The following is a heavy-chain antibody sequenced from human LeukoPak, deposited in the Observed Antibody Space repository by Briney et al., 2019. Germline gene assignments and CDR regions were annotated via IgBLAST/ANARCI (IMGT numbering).Heavy chain of an antibody. V-gene: IGHV4-38-2*01. CDR3: ARQDEGYFDY. Sequence: SETLSLTCAVSGYSISSGYYWGWIRQPPGKGLEWIGTIYYSGSTYYNPSLKSRVTISADTSKNQFSLKLSSVTAADTAVYYCARQDEGYFDYWGQGTLVTVSS. CDR2: IYYSGST. CDR1: GYSISSGYY. J-gene: IGHJ4*02.